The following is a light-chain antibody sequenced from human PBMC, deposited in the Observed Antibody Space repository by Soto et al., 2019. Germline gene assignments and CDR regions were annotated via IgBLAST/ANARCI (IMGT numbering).Light chain of an antibody. CDR1: NIGTKS. CDR3: QSFDTRLTGSRV. Sequence: SYELTQPPSVSVAPGQTARFTCGGYNIGTKSVHWYQQKAGQAPVLVVHDDSDRPSGIPERFSGSKSGNTATLTISWVEGGDEADYYCQSFDTRLTGSRVFGGGTKLTVL. CDR2: DDS. V-gene: IGLV3-21*02. J-gene: IGLJ3*02.